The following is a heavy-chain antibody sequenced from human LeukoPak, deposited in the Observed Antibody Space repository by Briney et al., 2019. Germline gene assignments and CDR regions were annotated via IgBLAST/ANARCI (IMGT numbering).Heavy chain of an antibody. CDR3: ARGRDMITFGGVIVIGAFDI. CDR1: GGSFSGYY. J-gene: IGHJ3*02. CDR2: INHSGST. Sequence: SETLSLTCAVHGGSFSGYYWSWIRQPPGKGLEWIGEINHSGSTNYNPSLKSRVTISVDTSKNQFSLKLSSVTAADTAVYYCARGRDMITFGGVIVIGAFDIWGQGTIVTVSS. V-gene: IGHV4-34*01. D-gene: IGHD3-16*02.